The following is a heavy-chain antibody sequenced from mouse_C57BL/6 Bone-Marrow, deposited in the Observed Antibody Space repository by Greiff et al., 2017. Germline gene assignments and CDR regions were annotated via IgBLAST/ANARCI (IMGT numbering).Heavy chain of an antibody. D-gene: IGHD1-1*01. V-gene: IGHV1-58*01. J-gene: IGHJ1*03. CDR2: IYIGNGYT. CDR1: GYTFTSYG. Sequence: VQLKQSGAELVRPGSSVKMSCKTSGYTFTSYGINWVKQRPGQGLEWIGYIYIGNGYTEYNEKFKGKATLTSDTSSSTAYMQLSSLTSEDSAIYFCARFPHYYGSSYGYFDVWGTGTTVTVSS. CDR3: ARFPHYYGSSYGYFDV.